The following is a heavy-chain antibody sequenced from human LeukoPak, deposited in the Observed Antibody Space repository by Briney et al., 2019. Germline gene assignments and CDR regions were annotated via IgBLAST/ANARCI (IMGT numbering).Heavy chain of an antibody. CDR3: ASDRDHSNDWYPHDY. CDR2: VSPYSGNT. J-gene: IGHJ4*01. Sequence: ASVKVSCKASGYTFIRYVMKWVRQAPGQRLEWVGWVSPYSGNTIYAQKFQGRLTMTTDTSTTTAYMELRSLRSDDTAVYFCASDRDHSNDWYPHDYWGQGTLVTVSS. CDR1: GYTFIRYV. V-gene: IGHV1-18*01. D-gene: IGHD6-19*01.